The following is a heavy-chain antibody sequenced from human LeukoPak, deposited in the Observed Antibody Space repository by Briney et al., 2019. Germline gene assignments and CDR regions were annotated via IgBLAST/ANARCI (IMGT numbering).Heavy chain of an antibody. CDR1: GITFSNYW. CDR3: VRDWDHFDFDS. Sequence: GGSLRLSCAASGITFSNYWMHWVRQAPGKGLVWVSRIKGDGSHTIYADSVKGRFTISRDNAKNTLYLQMKSLRAEDTAVYYCVRDWDHFDFDSWGQGTLVTVSS. CDR2: IKGDGSHT. D-gene: IGHD3-9*01. J-gene: IGHJ5*01. V-gene: IGHV3-74*01.